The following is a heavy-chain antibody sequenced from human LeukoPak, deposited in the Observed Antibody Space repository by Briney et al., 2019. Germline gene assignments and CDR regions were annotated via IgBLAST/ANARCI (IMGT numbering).Heavy chain of an antibody. Sequence: ASVKVSCKASGYTFTSYYMHWVRQAPGQGLEWMGIINPSGGSTSYAQKFQGRVAMTRDTSTSTVYMELSSLRSEDTAVYYCAIDRVGATIDYWGQGTLVTVSS. V-gene: IGHV1-46*01. CDR2: INPSGGST. CDR3: AIDRVGATIDY. J-gene: IGHJ4*02. D-gene: IGHD1-26*01. CDR1: GYTFTSYY.